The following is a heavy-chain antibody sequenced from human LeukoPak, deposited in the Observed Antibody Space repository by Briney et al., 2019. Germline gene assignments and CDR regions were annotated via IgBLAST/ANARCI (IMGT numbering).Heavy chain of an antibody. V-gene: IGHV6-1*01. Sequence: SQTPSLTCAISGDSVSSNTAAWNWIRQSPSRGLEWLGRTYYRSKWYNGYAVSVKSRITIKPDTSKNQFSLQLNSVTPEDTAVYYCARDSDTYDAFDVWGQGTMVTVSP. CDR1: GDSVSSNTAA. CDR2: TYYRSKWYN. J-gene: IGHJ3*01. CDR3: ARDSDTYDAFDV.